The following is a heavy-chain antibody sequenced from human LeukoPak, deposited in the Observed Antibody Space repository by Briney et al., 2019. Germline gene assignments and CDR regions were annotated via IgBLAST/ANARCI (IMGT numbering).Heavy chain of an antibody. J-gene: IGHJ4*02. D-gene: IGHD1-14*01. Sequence: GGSLRLSCAASGFTLNRYWMSWFRQAPGKGLEWVANINEDGGERHYVDSVKGRFTISRDNAKNSLYLQMNGLRAEDTAVYYCARGGNLENWGGGTLVTVSS. CDR3: ARGGNLEN. CDR1: GFTLNRYW. CDR2: INEDGGER. V-gene: IGHV3-7*01.